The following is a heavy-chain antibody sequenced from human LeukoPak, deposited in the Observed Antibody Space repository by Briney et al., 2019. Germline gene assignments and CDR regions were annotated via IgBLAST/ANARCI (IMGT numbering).Heavy chain of an antibody. V-gene: IGHV4-34*01. D-gene: IGHD1-26*01. CDR1: VRSFRRYY. J-gene: IGHJ4*02. Sequence: SDTLSLTCGVNVRSFRRYYWRWIRQPPAKGLEGVGEINHGGSTNYNPSLKRRVTISVDTSKNQFSLKLSSATAADTAVYYCARGEGGSYYDFDYWGQGTLVTVSS. CDR3: ARGEGGSYYDFDY. CDR2: INHGGST.